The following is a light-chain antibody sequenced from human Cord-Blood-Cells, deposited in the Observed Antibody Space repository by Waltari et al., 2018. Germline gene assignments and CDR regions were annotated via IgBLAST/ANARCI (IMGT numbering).Light chain of an antibody. CDR3: QQSYSTPFT. J-gene: IGKJ3*01. CDR2: AAS. CDR1: QSISSY. Sequence: DLQMTQSRSSLSASVGDRVTITCRVSQSISSYLNWYQQKPGKAPKPLIYAASSLQSGVPSRFSGSGSGTDFTLTISSLQPEDFATYYCQQSYSTPFTFGPGTKVDIK. V-gene: IGKV1-39*01.